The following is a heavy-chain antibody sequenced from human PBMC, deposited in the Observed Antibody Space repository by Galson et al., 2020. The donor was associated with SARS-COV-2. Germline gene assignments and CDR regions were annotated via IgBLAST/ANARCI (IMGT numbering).Heavy chain of an antibody. CDR3: AKDISYGGNLLDY. V-gene: IGHV3-9*01. J-gene: IGHJ4*02. Sequence: SLKISCAASGFTFDDYAMHWVRQAPGKGLEWVSGISWNSGSIGYADSVKGRFTISRDNAKNSLYLQMNSLRAEDTALYYCAKDISYGGNLLDYWGQGTLVTVSS. CDR1: GFTFDDYA. CDR2: ISWNSGSI. D-gene: IGHD4-17*01.